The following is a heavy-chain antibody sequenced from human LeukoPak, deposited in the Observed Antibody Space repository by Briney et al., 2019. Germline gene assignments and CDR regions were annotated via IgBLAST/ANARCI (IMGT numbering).Heavy chain of an antibody. V-gene: IGHV3-15*01. Sequence: GGSLRLSCAVSGFTFSNAWMSWVRQAPGKGLEWAGRIKSKIDGGTTDYAAPVRGRFTISRDESKNTLYLQMSRLKTEDTAVYYCTTVKFGELSSHFDYWGQGTLVTVSS. J-gene: IGHJ4*02. CDR2: IKSKIDGGTT. D-gene: IGHD3-10*01. CDR1: GFTFSNAW. CDR3: TTVKFGELSSHFDY.